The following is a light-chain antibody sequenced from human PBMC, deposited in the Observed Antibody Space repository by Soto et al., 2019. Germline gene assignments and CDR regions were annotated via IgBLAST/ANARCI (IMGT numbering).Light chain of an antibody. CDR1: QSIDRW. J-gene: IGKJ3*01. CDR3: QQLNSYPLT. Sequence: DIQMTQSPSTLSASVGDRVTITCRASQSIDRWLAWYQQKPGKAPRVLIWDATTLHRGVPSRFSGSGSGTQFTLTISSLQPEDFATYYCQQLNSYPLTFGPGTKVDIK. V-gene: IGKV1-5*01. CDR2: DAT.